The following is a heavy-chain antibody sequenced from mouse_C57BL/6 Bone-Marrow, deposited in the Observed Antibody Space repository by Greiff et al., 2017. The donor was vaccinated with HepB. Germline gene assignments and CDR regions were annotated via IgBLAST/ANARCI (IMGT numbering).Heavy chain of an antibody. CDR3: ARERRLRFAY. CDR1: GYTFTSYW. Sequence: QVQLQQPGAELVMPGASVKLSCKASGYTFTSYWMHWVKQRPGQGLEWIGEIDPSDSYTNYNQKFKGKSTLTVDKSSSTAYMQLSSLTSEDSAVYYCARERRLRFAYWGQGTLVTVSA. V-gene: IGHV1-69*01. D-gene: IGHD3-2*02. J-gene: IGHJ3*01. CDR2: IDPSDSYT.